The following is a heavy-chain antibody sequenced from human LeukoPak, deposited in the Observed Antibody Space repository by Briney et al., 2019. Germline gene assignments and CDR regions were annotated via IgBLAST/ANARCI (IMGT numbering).Heavy chain of an antibody. Sequence: SETLSLTCTVSGGSISSSSYYWGWIRQPPGKGLEWIGSIYYSGSTYYNPSLKSRVTISVDTSKNQFSLKLSSVTAADTAVYYCARDDYGEGYFDYWGQGTLVTVSS. V-gene: IGHV4-39*07. CDR1: GGSISSSSYY. CDR2: IYYSGST. J-gene: IGHJ4*02. CDR3: ARDDYGEGYFDY. D-gene: IGHD4-17*01.